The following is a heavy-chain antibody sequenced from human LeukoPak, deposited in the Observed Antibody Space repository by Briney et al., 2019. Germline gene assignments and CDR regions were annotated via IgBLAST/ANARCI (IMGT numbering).Heavy chain of an antibody. Sequence: ASVKASCKASGYTFTSYDINWVRQATGQGLEWMGWMNPNSGNTGYAQKFQGRVTMTRNTSISTAYMELSSLRSEDTAVYYCARVYDFWSGYRPLRYWGQGTLVTVSS. J-gene: IGHJ4*02. CDR3: ARVYDFWSGYRPLRY. D-gene: IGHD3-3*01. V-gene: IGHV1-8*01. CDR2: MNPNSGNT. CDR1: GYTFTSYD.